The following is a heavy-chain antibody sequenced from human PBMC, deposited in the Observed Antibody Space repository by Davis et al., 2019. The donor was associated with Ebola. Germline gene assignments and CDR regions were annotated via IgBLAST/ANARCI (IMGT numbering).Heavy chain of an antibody. J-gene: IGHJ6*02. V-gene: IGHV3-7*01. D-gene: IGHD2-8*01. CDR1: GGSFSGYY. Sequence: ETLSLTCAVYGGSFSGYYTSWIRQAPGKGLEWVANIKQDGSEKYYVDSVRGRFTISRDNAKNSLYLQMNSLRAEDTAVYYCARVVGGVYYYYGMDVWGQGTTVTVSS. CDR2: IKQDGSEK. CDR3: ARVVGGVYYYYGMDV.